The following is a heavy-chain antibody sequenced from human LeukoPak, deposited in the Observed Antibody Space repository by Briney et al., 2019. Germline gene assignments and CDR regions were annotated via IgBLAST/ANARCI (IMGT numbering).Heavy chain of an antibody. CDR1: GYTFTSYY. CDR3: ARDAIYYDILTGYPDY. V-gene: IGHV1-18*04. CDR2: ISAYNGNT. J-gene: IGHJ4*02. Sequence: ASVKVSCKASGYTFTSYYMHWVRQAPGQGLEWMGWISAYNGNTNYAQKLQGRVTMTTGTSTSTAYMELRSLRSDDTAVYYCARDAIYYDILTGYPDYWGQGTLVTVSS. D-gene: IGHD3-9*01.